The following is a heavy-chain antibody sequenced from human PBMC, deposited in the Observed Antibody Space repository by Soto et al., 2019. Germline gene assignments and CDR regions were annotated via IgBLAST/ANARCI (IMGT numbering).Heavy chain of an antibody. CDR1: GYTFIHYY. CDR3: ARSLLQGDF. Sequence: QVQLVQSGAEVKKPGASVKISCKASGYTFIHYYIHWVRQAPGQGLEWMAIINANGGSTNYAQKFQGRVTVTSDTSTTTVSMELTSLESDDSALYFCARSLLQGDFWGQGTLVTVSS. J-gene: IGHJ4*02. V-gene: IGHV1-46*01. CDR2: INANGGST. D-gene: IGHD2-21*01.